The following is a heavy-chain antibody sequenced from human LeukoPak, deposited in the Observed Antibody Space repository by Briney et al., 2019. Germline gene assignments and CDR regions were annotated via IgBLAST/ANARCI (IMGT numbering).Heavy chain of an antibody. CDR3: ARGPKYYDSLDY. CDR2: INSDGSST. J-gene: IGHJ4*02. CDR1: GFTFSIYW. V-gene: IGHV3-74*01. Sequence: GGSLRLSCAASGFTFSIYWMHWVRQAPGKGLVWVSRINSDGSSTRYADSVKGRFTISRDNAKNTLYVQMNSLRAEDTAVYYCARGPKYYDSLDYWGQGTLVTVSS. D-gene: IGHD3-22*01.